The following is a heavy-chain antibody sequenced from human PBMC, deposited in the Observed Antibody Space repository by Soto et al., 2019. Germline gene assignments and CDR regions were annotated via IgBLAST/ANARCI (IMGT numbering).Heavy chain of an antibody. CDR1: GGTFSSYP. J-gene: IGHJ4*01. D-gene: IGHD5-18*01. V-gene: IGHV1-69*01. Sequence: QVQLVQSGAEVKKPGSSVKVSCKVSGGTFSSYPINWVRQAPGQGPEWMGGIIPIFKTPTYAQKFQGRVTITADESTSTAYMELSRLRSEDTAVYYCARNVDSGMPIFDYWGQGALVTVSS. CDR3: ARNVDSGMPIFDY. CDR2: IIPIFKTP.